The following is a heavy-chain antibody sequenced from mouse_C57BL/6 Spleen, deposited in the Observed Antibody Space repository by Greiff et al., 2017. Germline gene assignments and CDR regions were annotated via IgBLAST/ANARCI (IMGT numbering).Heavy chain of an antibody. Sequence: QVQLQQPGAELVRPGSSVKLSCKASGYTFTSYWMHWVKQRPIQGLEWIGNIDPSDSETHYNQKFKDKATLTVDKSSSTAYMQLSSLTCEDSAVYYCARSITAVVAADAMDYWGQGTSVTVSS. J-gene: IGHJ4*01. CDR3: ARSITAVVAADAMDY. V-gene: IGHV1-52*01. CDR2: IDPSDSET. CDR1: GYTFTSYW. D-gene: IGHD1-1*01.